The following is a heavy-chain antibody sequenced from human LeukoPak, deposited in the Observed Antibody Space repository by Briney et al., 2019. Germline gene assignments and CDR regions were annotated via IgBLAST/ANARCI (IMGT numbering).Heavy chain of an antibody. J-gene: IGHJ4*02. CDR3: TRESGAFSPFGF. V-gene: IGHV4-4*02. D-gene: IGHD1-26*01. CDR1: GGSILTTNW. CDR2: AHLSGAS. Sequence: SEPLSLTCAVSGGSILTTNWWSWVRQPPGKGLEWIGEAHLSGASNYNPSLKSRVNMSIDKSKNQLSLELTSVTAADTAIYYCTRESGAFSPFGFWGQGTLLTVSS.